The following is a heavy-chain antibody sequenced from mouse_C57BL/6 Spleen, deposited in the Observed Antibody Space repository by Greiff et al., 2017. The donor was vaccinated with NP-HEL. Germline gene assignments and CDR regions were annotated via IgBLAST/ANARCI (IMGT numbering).Heavy chain of an antibody. CDR1: GYTFTSYT. CDR2: INPSSGYT. CDR3: ARVTAQANAMDY. Sequence: VQRVESGAELARPGASVKMSCKASGYTFTSYTMHWVKQRPGQGLEWIGYINPSSGYTKYNQKFKDKATLTADKSSSTAYMQLSSLTSEDSAVYYCARVTAQANAMDYWGQGTSVTVSS. J-gene: IGHJ4*01. D-gene: IGHD3-2*02. V-gene: IGHV1-4*01.